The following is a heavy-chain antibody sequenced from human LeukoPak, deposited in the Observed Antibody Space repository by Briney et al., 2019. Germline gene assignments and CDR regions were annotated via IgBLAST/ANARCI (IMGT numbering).Heavy chain of an antibody. CDR1: GGSFSGYY. Sequence: SETLSLTCAVYGGSFSGYYWSWIRQPPGKGLEWIGEINHSGSTNYNPSLKSRVTISVDTSKNQFSLKLSSVTAADTAVYYCARGVLLWFGEFIFDPWGQGTLVTVSS. D-gene: IGHD3-10*01. CDR3: ARGVLLWFGEFIFDP. V-gene: IGHV4-34*01. J-gene: IGHJ5*02. CDR2: INHSGST.